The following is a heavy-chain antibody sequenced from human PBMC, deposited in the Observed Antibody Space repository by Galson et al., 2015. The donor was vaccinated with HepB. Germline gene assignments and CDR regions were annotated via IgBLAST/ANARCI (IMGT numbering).Heavy chain of an antibody. CDR2: IIPMFGRA. CDR3: ARGRVGVTTFLNYYYMDV. Sequence: SVKVSCKASGGTFSRDGISWVRQAPGQGLEWMGGIIPMFGRANYAQKFQGRVTITADESTSTAYMELSSLRSEDTAVFYCARGRVGVTTFLNYYYMDVWGKGTTVTVS. J-gene: IGHJ6*03. CDR1: GGTFSRDG. D-gene: IGHD1-26*01. V-gene: IGHV1-69*13.